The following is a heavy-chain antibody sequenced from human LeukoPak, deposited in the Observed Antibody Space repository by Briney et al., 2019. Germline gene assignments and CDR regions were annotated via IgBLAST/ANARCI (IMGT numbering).Heavy chain of an antibody. CDR3: ARDSHDGSFFYFQH. J-gene: IGHJ1*01. CDR2: ISAYNGNT. Sequence: ASVKVSFKASGYTFTSYGVSWVRQAPGQGLEWMGWISAYNGNTNYAQNLQGRVTMTTDTFTSTAYMELRSLRSDDTAVYYCARDSHDGSFFYFQHWGQGTLVTVSS. CDR1: GYTFTSYG. V-gene: IGHV1-18*01. D-gene: IGHD1-26*01.